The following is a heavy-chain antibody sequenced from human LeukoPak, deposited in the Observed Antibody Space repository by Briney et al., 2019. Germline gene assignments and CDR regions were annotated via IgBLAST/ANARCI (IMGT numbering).Heavy chain of an antibody. V-gene: IGHV3-21*01. CDR1: GFTFSTYA. D-gene: IGHD2/OR15-2a*01. CDR2: ISSTGTYI. CDR3: ARGVGNFRYYFDY. J-gene: IGHJ4*02. Sequence: GGSLRLSCAASGFTFSTYAMNWIRQAPGKGLEWVSSISSTGTYIYYADLVEGRFTISRDNAKNSLYLQMNSLRAEDTAVYYYARGVGNFRYYFDYWGQGTLVTVSS.